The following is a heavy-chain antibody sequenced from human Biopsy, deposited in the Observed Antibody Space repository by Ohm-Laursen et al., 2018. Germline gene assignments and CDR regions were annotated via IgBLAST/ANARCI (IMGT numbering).Heavy chain of an antibody. CDR2: VYYTGST. J-gene: IGHJ2*01. CDR3: ARDRGYYSDRTVPGYFDL. V-gene: IGHV4-59*01. Sequence: GTLSLTCTVSGDSISSYYWSWIRQPPGKGLEWIGYVYYTGSTDYNPSLQSRVTISVDTSRNHFSLRLRSVTPADTAIYYCARDRGYYSDRTVPGYFDLWGRGTLVTVSS. D-gene: IGHD3-22*01. CDR1: GDSISSYY.